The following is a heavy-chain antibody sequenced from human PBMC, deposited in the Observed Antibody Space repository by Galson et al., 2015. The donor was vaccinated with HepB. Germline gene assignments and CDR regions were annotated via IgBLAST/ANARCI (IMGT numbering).Heavy chain of an antibody. J-gene: IGHJ5*02. Sequence: SVKVSCKASGGTFSSYAISWVRQAPGQGLEWMGGIIPIFGTANYAQKFQGRVTITADESTSTAYMELSSLRSEDTAVYYCARVPVAGHTGYNWFDPWGQGTLVTVSS. CDR1: GGTFSSYA. V-gene: IGHV1-69*13. CDR2: IIPIFGTA. CDR3: ARVPVAGHTGYNWFDP. D-gene: IGHD6-19*01.